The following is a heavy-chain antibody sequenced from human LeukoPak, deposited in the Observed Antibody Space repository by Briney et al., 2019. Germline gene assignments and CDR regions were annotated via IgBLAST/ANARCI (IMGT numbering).Heavy chain of an antibody. V-gene: IGHV3-23*01. Sequence: PGGSLRLSCAASGFTFSSHAMGWVRQAPGKGLEWVSSITGSGGSTYYGDSVKGRFTISRDNSKKTLYPQMNSLRAEDTAVYYCAKDGGGSLEWLPPMDVWGQGTTVTVSS. J-gene: IGHJ6*02. CDR3: AKDGGGSLEWLPPMDV. CDR2: ITGSGGST. D-gene: IGHD3-3*01. CDR1: GFTFSSHA.